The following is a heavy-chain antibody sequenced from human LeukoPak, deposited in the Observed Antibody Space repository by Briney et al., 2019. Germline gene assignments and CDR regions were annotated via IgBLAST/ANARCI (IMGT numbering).Heavy chain of an antibody. CDR3: AKDLRGYYDFWSAGFLDAFDI. V-gene: IGHV3-23*01. Sequence: GGSLRLSCAASGFTFSSYAMSWVRQAPGKRLEWVSAISGSGGSTYYADSVKGRFTISRDNSKNTLYLQMNSLRAEDTAVYYCAKDLRGYYDFWSAGFLDAFDIWGQGTMVTVSS. CDR2: ISGSGGST. CDR1: GFTFSSYA. D-gene: IGHD3-3*01. J-gene: IGHJ3*02.